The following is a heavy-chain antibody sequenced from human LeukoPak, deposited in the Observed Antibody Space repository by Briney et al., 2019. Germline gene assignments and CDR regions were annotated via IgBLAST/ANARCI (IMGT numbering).Heavy chain of an antibody. D-gene: IGHD3-10*01. Sequence: GGSLRLSCAASGFTFNKAWMSWVRLAPGKGLEWVGRIKNKGDGGTTDYAAPVKGRFTVSRDDSKSTLYLQMNSLKTEDTAVYYCTTSGTPFEYWGQGTLVTISS. V-gene: IGHV3-15*01. CDR3: TTSGTPFEY. CDR1: GFTFNKAW. CDR2: IKNKGDGGTT. J-gene: IGHJ4*02.